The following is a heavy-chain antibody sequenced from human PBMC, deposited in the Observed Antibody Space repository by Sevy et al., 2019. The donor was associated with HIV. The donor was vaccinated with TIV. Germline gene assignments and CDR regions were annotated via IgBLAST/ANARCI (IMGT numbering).Heavy chain of an antibody. Sequence: ASVKVSCKVSGSTRSQLSMHWVRQAPRKGLEWMGSFDPEDGETIYAQKFQGRLTMTEDTSTDTAYMELSSLRSEDTAVYYCATTKDYYDSSGYPFDYWGQGTLVTVSS. CDR1: GSTRSQLS. V-gene: IGHV1-24*01. J-gene: IGHJ4*02. CDR2: FDPEDGET. CDR3: ATTKDYYDSSGYPFDY. D-gene: IGHD3-22*01.